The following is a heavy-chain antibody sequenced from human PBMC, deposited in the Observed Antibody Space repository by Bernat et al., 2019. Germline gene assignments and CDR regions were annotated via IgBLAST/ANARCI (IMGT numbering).Heavy chain of an antibody. CDR2: IYYSGGT. D-gene: IGHD5-24*01. J-gene: IGHJ4*02. CDR1: GDSISSGDHY. V-gene: IGHV4-30-4*01. CDR3: AREEEMAMGY. Sequence: QVHLQESGPGLVRPSQTLSLTCAVFGDSISSGDHYWSWIRQPPGKGLEWIGFIYYSGGTYYNPSLKSRVVISVDTSKNQLSLILTSVTAADTAVYYCAREEEMAMGYWGQGILVTVS.